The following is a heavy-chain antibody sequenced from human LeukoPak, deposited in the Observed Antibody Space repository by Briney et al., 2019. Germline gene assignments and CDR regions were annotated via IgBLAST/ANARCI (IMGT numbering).Heavy chain of an antibody. CDR1: GLTFSSYS. D-gene: IGHD2-2*01. J-gene: IGHJ5*02. Sequence: PGGSLRLSCAAPGLTFSSYSITWVRQATAKVLEWVSSIISSSSYIYYADSVKGRFTISRDNAKNSLCLQMNSLRAEDTAVYYCARDPLVPAAYRGWFDPWGQGTLVTVSS. CDR3: ARDPLVPAAYRGWFDP. CDR2: IISSSSYI. V-gene: IGHV3-21*01.